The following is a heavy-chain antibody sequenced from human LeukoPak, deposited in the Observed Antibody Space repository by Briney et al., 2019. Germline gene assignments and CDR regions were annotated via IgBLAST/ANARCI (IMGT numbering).Heavy chain of an antibody. CDR3: MRRDTGWNYSDY. Sequence: SETLSLTCGVSGGSIYSHYWGWIRQPPGKGLEWIGDIYCKGNANYNPSLKSRVTISLDTSKNHLSLTLTSVVAADTAIYYCMRRDTGWNYSDYWGQGILVTVSS. CDR2: IYCKGNA. J-gene: IGHJ4*02. V-gene: IGHV4-59*08. CDR1: GGSIYSHY. D-gene: IGHD6-19*01.